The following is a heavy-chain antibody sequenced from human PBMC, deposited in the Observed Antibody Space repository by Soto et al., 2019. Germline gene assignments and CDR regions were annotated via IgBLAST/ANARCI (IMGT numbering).Heavy chain of an antibody. CDR2: IVVGSGNT. J-gene: IGHJ6*02. D-gene: IGHD5-12*01. V-gene: IGHV1-58*01. Sequence: SVKVSCKASGFTFTSSAVQWVRQARGQRLEWKGWIVVGSGNTNYAQKFQERVTITRDMSTSTAYMELSSLRSEDTAVYYCASEGGRYSGYDYVPRYYGMDVWGQWTTVTVSS. CDR1: GFTFTSSA. CDR3: ASEGGRYSGYDYVPRYYGMDV.